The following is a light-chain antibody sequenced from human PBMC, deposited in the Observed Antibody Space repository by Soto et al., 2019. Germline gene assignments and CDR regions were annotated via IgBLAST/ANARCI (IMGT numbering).Light chain of an antibody. J-gene: IGKJ4*01. V-gene: IGKV3-20*01. CDR1: QSVSSSY. CDR3: QQYGSSRQT. Sequence: EIVLTQSPGTLSLSPGERATLSCRASQSVSSSYLAWYQQKPGQAPRLLIYGASSRATGIPDRFSRSGSGTDFTLTISRLEPEDFAVYYCQQYGSSRQTFGGGTKVDIK. CDR2: GAS.